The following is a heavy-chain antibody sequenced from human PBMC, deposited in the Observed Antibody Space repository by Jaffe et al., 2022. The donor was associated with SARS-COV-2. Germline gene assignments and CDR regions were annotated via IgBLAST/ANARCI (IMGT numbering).Heavy chain of an antibody. D-gene: IGHD3-10*01. CDR1: GLTFSNYA. CDR2: ISGSGASA. J-gene: IGHJ6*02. V-gene: IGHV3-23*01. CDR3: AKADYGSGIGGYGMDV. Sequence: EVQLLESGGGLVQPGGSLRLSCAASGLTFSNYAMTWVRLAPGKGLEWVSGISGSGASAFYADSVQGRFTISRDNSKNTLYLQMNSLRAEDTAVYYCAKADYGSGIGGYGMDVWGQGTTVSVSS.